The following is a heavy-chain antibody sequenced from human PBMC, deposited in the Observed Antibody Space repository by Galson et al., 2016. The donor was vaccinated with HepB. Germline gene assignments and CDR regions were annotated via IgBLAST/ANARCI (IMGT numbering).Heavy chain of an antibody. J-gene: IGHJ6*02. Sequence: SLRLSCAASGFTFSSYAMSWVRQAPGKGLEWVSAISGSGGSTYYADSVKGRFTISRDNAKNSLYLQMNSLRAEDTAVYYCARDGYYDSSGYYYDDYYYGMDVWGQGTTVTVSS. V-gene: IGHV3-23*01. CDR2: ISGSGGST. CDR3: ARDGYYDSSGYYYDDYYYGMDV. CDR1: GFTFSSYA. D-gene: IGHD3-22*01.